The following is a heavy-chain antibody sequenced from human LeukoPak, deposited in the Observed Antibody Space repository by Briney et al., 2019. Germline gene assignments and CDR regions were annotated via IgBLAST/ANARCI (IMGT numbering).Heavy chain of an antibody. Sequence: GGSLRLSCAASGFTFSSYWMSWVRQAPGKGLEWVANIKQDGSEKYHVDSVKGRFTISRDNAKNSLYLQMNSLRAEDTAVYYCARDEGRYFDWLLAAGGMDVWGKGTTVTVSS. D-gene: IGHD3-9*01. CDR3: ARDEGRYFDWLLAAGGMDV. CDR2: IKQDGSEK. V-gene: IGHV3-7*03. CDR1: GFTFSSYW. J-gene: IGHJ6*04.